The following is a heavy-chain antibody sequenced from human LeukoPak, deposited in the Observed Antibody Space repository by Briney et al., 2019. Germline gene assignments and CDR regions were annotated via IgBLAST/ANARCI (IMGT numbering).Heavy chain of an antibody. D-gene: IGHD3-3*01. V-gene: IGHV4-61*02. CDR2: VYSGGGT. CDR1: GGSISSGDYY. J-gene: IGHJ4*02. Sequence: SETLSLTCTVSGGSISSGDYYWSWIRQSAGKGLEWIGRVYSGGGTNYNPSLKSRVTISVDTSKNQFSLNLTSVTAADTAVYYCARAIYDFWSGYYSDYWGQGTLVTVSS. CDR3: ARAIYDFWSGYYSDY.